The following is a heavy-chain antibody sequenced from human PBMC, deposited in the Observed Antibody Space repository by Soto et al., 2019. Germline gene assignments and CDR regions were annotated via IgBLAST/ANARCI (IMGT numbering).Heavy chain of an antibody. CDR2: ISVYNGNI. CDR3: ARTYGSGDYFLPFEY. CDR1: GYMFNTYG. J-gene: IGHJ4*02. D-gene: IGHD3-10*01. Sequence: QVQLLQSGAEVKKPGASVKVSCKASGYMFNTYGITWVRQAPGQGLEWMGWISVYNGNIDYAQKFEGRVTMTIDTSTSTAYMELKSLTSDDTAVYYCARTYGSGDYFLPFEYWGQGTRVSVSS. V-gene: IGHV1-18*01.